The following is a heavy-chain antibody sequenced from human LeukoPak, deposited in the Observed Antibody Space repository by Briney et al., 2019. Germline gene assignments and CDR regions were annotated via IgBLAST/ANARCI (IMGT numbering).Heavy chain of an antibody. J-gene: IGHJ4*02. CDR1: GASITSTYW. D-gene: IGHD6-13*01. CDR3: ATRATAGPW. Sequence: SETLSLTCAVSGASITSTYWSTWVRQPPGKGLEWIGEIHDRGSTNYNPSLKSRVTMSVDKSKNQFSLNLTSVTAADTAVYYCATRATAGPWWGQRTLVTVSS. CDR2: IHDRGST. V-gene: IGHV4-4*02.